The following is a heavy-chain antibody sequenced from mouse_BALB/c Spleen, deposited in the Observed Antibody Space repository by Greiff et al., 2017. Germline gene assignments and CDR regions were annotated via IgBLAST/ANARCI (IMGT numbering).Heavy chain of an antibody. CDR1: GYTFSSYE. CDR3: ARQGHHGWFAY. J-gene: IGHJ3*01. CDR2: ISSGSSTI. Sequence: DVMLVESGGGLVQPGGSLKLSCEASGYTFSSYEMHWVRQAPEKGLEWVAYISSGSSTIYYADTVKGRFTISRDNPKNTLFLQMTSLRSEDTAMYYCARQGHHGWFAYWGQGTPVTVSA. V-gene: IGHV5-17*02.